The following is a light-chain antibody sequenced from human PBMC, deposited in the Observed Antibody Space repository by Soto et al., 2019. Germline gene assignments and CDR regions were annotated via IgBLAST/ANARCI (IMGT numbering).Light chain of an antibody. CDR1: QSVSSY. V-gene: IGKV3-11*01. J-gene: IGKJ1*01. Sequence: EIVLTQSLATLSLSPGERATLSCRASQSVSSYLAWYQQKPGQAPKLLIYDASNRATGIPGRFSGSGSGTDFTLTIRSLESEDFAVYYCQQRSNWPRTFGQGNKLEIK. CDR3: QQRSNWPRT. CDR2: DAS.